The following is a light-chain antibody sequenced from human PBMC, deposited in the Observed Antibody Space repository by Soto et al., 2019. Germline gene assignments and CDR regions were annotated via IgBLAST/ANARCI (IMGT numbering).Light chain of an antibody. J-gene: IGKJ1*01. CDR3: QQSYSNPTWT. V-gene: IGKV1-39*01. Sequence: DIQLTQSPSSLSASVGDRITITCRASQSISTYLNWYQQKPGEAPTLLVYDSSTLQSGVPSRFSGSGFGAEFTLTVSSLQPGDFATYYCQQSYSNPTWTFGQGTRWIS. CDR1: QSISTY. CDR2: DSS.